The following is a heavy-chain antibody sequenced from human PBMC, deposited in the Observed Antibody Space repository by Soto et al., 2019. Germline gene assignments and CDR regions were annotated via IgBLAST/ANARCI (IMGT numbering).Heavy chain of an antibody. D-gene: IGHD2-8*01. CDR3: ARDLGYCTNGVCYRYWFDP. CDR2: IYYSGST. Sequence: PSETLFLTCTVSGGSISSYYWSWIRQPPGKGLEWIGYIYYSGSTNYNPSLKSRVTISVDTSKNQFSLKLSSVTAADTAVYYCARDLGYCTNGVCYRYWFDPWGQGTLVTVSS. J-gene: IGHJ5*02. V-gene: IGHV4-59*01. CDR1: GGSISSYY.